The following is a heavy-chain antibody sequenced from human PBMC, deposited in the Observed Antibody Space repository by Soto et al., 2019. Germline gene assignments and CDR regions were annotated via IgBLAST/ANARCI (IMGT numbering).Heavy chain of an antibody. D-gene: IGHD3-10*01. V-gene: IGHV4-4*02. J-gene: IGHJ4*02. CDR3: ARHVSERRTRGFDL. CDR1: GGSISENW. Sequence: QVQLQESGPELVKPSGTLSLTCAVSGGSISENWWSWVRQAPGKGLEWVAEVYHSGTSSYNPYLSGRVSISLDYSASQISFTLYSVTVADRAVYYCARHVSERRTRGFDLWGPGNLVTVSS. CDR2: VYHSGTS.